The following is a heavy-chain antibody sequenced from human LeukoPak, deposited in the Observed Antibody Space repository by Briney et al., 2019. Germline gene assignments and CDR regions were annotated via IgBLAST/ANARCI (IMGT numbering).Heavy chain of an antibody. CDR3: ARDNSVEDTAWWFDP. D-gene: IGHD4-23*01. CDR1: GYTFTGYY. J-gene: IGHJ5*02. V-gene: IGHV1-2*02. CDR2: INPNSGST. Sequence: ASVKVSCKASGYTFTGYYMHWVRQAPGQGLEWMGWINPNSGSTSYAQKFQGRVTMTRDMSTSTDYMELSSLRAEDTAVYYCARDNSVEDTAWWFDPWGQGTLVTVSS.